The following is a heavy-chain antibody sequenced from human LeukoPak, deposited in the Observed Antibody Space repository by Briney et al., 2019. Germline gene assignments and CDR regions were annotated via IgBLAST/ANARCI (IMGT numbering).Heavy chain of an antibody. J-gene: IGHJ4*02. Sequence: GGSLRLSCAASGFIFSSYAMSWVRDAPGKGLEWVSAISGSGGSTYYADSVKGRFTISRDNSKNTQYLQMHGLRAEDTAVYYCAKFSSSGWYFDYWGQGTLVTVSS. D-gene: IGHD6-19*01. V-gene: IGHV3-23*01. CDR1: GFIFSSYA. CDR3: AKFSSSGWYFDY. CDR2: ISGSGGST.